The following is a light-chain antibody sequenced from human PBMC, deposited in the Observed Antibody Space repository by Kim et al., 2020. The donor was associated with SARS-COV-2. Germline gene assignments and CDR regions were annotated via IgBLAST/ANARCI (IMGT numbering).Light chain of an antibody. CDR1: QDIRKF. V-gene: IGKV1-33*01. CDR2: DAS. Sequence: GDSVTITCQASQDIRKFLNWYQHKPGKAPELLISDASTLRTGVPSRFSGSASGTHFTFTISNLQPEDIATYYCQQYNNLQAITFGQGTRLEIK. J-gene: IGKJ5*01. CDR3: QQYNNLQAIT.